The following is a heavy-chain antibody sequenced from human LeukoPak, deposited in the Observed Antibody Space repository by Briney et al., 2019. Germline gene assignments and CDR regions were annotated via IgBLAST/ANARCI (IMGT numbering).Heavy chain of an antibody. CDR3: VRGAYFYGSGINWFDP. V-gene: IGHV4-59*01. D-gene: IGHD3-10*01. J-gene: IGHJ5*02. Sequence: PSETLSLTCTVSGGSISGYYWSWLRQPPGKGLEWIGFIYYSGSTNYNPSLKSPVTISLDTSKNQFSLKLRSVTAADTAVYYCVRGAYFYGSGINWFDPWGQGTLITVSS. CDR2: IYYSGST. CDR1: GGSISGYY.